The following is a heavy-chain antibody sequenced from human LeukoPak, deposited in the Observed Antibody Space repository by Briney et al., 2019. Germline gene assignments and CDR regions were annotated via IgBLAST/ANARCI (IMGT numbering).Heavy chain of an antibody. CDR1: GGSISSGSYY. CDR3: ASGQRIAVAGTRSYFDL. V-gene: IGHV4-61*09. Sequence: PSQTLSLTCTVSGGSISSGSYYWSWIRQPARKGLEWIGEINHSGSTNYNPSLKSRVTISVDTSKNQFSLKLSSVTAADTAVYYCASGQRIAVAGTRSYFDLWGRGTLVTVSS. CDR2: INHSGST. J-gene: IGHJ2*01. D-gene: IGHD6-19*01.